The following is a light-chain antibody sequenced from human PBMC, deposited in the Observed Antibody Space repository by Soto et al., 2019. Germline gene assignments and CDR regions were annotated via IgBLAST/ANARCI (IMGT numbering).Light chain of an antibody. Sequence: DIQMTQSPSSLSASVGDRVTITCRASQGINTYLAWFQQRPGRAPKSLIYATYRLQSGVPSKFSGSGSGTDYNLTISSLQPDDFATYYCQHWTDYSWTFGQGTKVEVK. V-gene: IGKV1-16*02. CDR2: ATY. CDR1: QGINTY. CDR3: QHWTDYSWT. J-gene: IGKJ1*01.